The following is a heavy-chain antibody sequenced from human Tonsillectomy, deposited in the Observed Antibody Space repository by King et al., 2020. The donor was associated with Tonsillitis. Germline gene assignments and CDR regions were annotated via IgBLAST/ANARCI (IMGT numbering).Heavy chain of an antibody. CDR2: ISTSGSNI. Sequence: DVQLVESGGGLVKPGGSLRLSCAASGFTFNSYTMLWVRQAPGKGLEWVASISTSGSNIYYADSVKGRFTISRENAKNSLFLLMNSLRAETTAVYYCAKERQRTTSFDYWGQGTLVTVSS. CDR3: AKERQRTTSFDY. CDR1: GFTFNSYT. V-gene: IGHV3-21*01. J-gene: IGHJ4*02. D-gene: IGHD2/OR15-2a*01.